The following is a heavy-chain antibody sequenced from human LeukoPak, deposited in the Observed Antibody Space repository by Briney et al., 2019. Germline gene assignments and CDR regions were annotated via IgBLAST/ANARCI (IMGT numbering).Heavy chain of an antibody. CDR2: INPSGGST. Sequence: ASVKASCKASGYTFTTYYMHWVRQAPGQGLEWMGIINPSGGSTSYAQKFQGRVTMTRDTSTSTVYMELSSLRSEDTAVYCCARRGHCSGGSCYSDSYWYFDLWGRGTLVTVSS. D-gene: IGHD2-15*01. CDR3: ARRGHCSGGSCYSDSYWYFDL. J-gene: IGHJ2*01. V-gene: IGHV1-46*01. CDR1: GYTFTTYY.